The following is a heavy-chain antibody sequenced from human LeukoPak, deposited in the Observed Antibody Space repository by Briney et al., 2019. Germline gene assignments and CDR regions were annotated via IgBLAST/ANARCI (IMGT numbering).Heavy chain of an antibody. Sequence: PGGSLRLSCAASGFTFSSYAMNWVRQAPGKGLEWVSVISAGGGSTYYADSVKGRFTISRDNSKNTLYLQMNSLRAEDTAVYYCARDNPTYGGADYWGQGTLVTVSS. J-gene: IGHJ4*02. CDR1: GFTFSSYA. D-gene: IGHD4/OR15-4a*01. V-gene: IGHV3-23*01. CDR3: ARDNPTYGGADY. CDR2: ISAGGGST.